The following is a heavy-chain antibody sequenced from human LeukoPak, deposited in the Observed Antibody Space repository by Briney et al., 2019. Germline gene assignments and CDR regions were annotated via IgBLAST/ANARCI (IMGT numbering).Heavy chain of an antibody. Sequence: ASVKVSCKASGYTFTGYYMHWVRQAPGQGLEWMGWINPNSGGTNYAQKFQGRVTITADESTSTAYMELSSLRSEDTAVYYCATNLAYCGGDCYRPIDYWGQGTLVTVSS. J-gene: IGHJ4*02. CDR1: GYTFTGYY. D-gene: IGHD2-21*01. CDR3: ATNLAYCGGDCYRPIDY. CDR2: INPNSGGT. V-gene: IGHV1-2*02.